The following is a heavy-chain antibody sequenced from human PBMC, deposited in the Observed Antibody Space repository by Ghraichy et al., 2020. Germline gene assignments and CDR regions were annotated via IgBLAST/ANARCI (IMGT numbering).Heavy chain of an antibody. CDR3: ARTLIFGHFDY. CDR1: GGSISSYY. Sequence: SETLSLTCTVSGGSISSYYWSWIRQPPGKGLEWIGYIDYSGSTNYNPSLKSRVTISVDTSKNQFSLKLSSVTAADTAVYYCARTLIFGHFDYWGQGTLVTVSS. V-gene: IGHV4-59*01. D-gene: IGHD3-3*02. CDR2: IDYSGST. J-gene: IGHJ4*02.